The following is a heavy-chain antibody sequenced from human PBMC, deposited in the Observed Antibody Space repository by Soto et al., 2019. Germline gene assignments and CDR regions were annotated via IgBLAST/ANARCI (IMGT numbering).Heavy chain of an antibody. V-gene: IGHV3-30-3*01. CDR2: ISYDGSNK. CDR1: GFTFSSYA. J-gene: IGHJ6*02. CDR3: AILEWSKNLYYGMDV. Sequence: GGSLRLSCAASGFTFSSYAMHWVRQAPGKGLEWVAVISYDGSNKYYADSVKGRFTISRDNSKNTLYLQMNSLRAEDTAVYYCAILEWSKNLYYGMDVWGQGTTVTVSS. D-gene: IGHD3-3*01.